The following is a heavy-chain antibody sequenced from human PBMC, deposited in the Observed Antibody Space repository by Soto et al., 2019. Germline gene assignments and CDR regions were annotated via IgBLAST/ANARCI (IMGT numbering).Heavy chain of an antibody. CDR2: ISYDGSNK. J-gene: IGHJ6*02. D-gene: IGHD1-26*01. CDR1: GFTFSSYG. CDR3: AKGGWMYSGSYGMDV. V-gene: IGHV3-30*18. Sequence: QVQLVESGGGVVQPGRSLRLSCAASGFTFSSYGMHWVRQAPGKGLEWVAFISYDGSNKYYADSVKGRFTISRDNSKNTLYLQMNSLRAEDTAVYYCAKGGWMYSGSYGMDVWGQGTTVTVSS.